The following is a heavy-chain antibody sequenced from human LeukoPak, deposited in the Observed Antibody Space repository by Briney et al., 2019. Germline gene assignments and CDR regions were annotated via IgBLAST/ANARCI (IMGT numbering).Heavy chain of an antibody. CDR2: IIPILGIA. CDR3: ARESNYYDSRRAFDI. D-gene: IGHD3-22*01. Sequence: GASVKVSCKASGGTFSSYAISWVRQAPGQGLEWMGRIIPILGIANYAQKFQGRVTITADKSTSTAYMELSSLRSEDTAVYYCARESNYYDSRRAFDIWGQGTMVTVSS. V-gene: IGHV1-69*04. J-gene: IGHJ3*02. CDR1: GGTFSSYA.